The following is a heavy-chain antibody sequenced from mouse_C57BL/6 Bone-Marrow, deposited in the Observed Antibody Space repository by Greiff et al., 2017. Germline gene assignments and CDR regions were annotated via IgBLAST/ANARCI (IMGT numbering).Heavy chain of an antibody. CDR2: ISNGGGST. J-gene: IGHJ4*01. Sequence: EVQRVESGGGLVQPGGSLKLSCAASGFTFSDYYMYWVRQTPEKRLEWVAYISNGGGSTYYPDTVKGRFTISRDNAKNTLYLQMSRLKSEDTAMYYCARQGEAMDYWGQGTSVTVSS. CDR1: GFTFSDYY. CDR3: ARQGEAMDY. V-gene: IGHV5-12*01.